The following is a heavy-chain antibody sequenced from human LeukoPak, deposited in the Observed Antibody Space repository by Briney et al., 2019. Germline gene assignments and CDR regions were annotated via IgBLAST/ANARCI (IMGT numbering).Heavy chain of an antibody. CDR2: IYYSGST. CDR1: GGSISSSSYY. V-gene: IGHV4-61*01. CDR3: ARTTEGGYTYGYFYYYYMDV. D-gene: IGHD5-18*01. Sequence: SETLSLTCTVSGGSISSSSYYWSGIRQPPGKGLEWIGYIYYSGSTNYNPSLKSRVTISVDTSKNQFSLKLTSVTAADTAVYYCARTTEGGYTYGYFYYYYMDVWGKGTTVTISS. J-gene: IGHJ6*03.